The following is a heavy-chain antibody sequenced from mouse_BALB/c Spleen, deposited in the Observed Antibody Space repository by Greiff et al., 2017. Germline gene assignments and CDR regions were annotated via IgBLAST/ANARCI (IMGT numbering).Heavy chain of an antibody. J-gene: IGHJ4*01. Sequence: EVNVVESGGGLVKLGGSLKLSCAASGFTFSSYYMSWVRQTPEKRLELVAAINSNGGSTYYPDTVKGRFTISRDNAKNTLYLQMSSLKSEDTALYYCAREGYRTGAMDYWGQGTSVTVSS. V-gene: IGHV5-6-2*01. CDR1: GFTFSSYY. D-gene: IGHD2-14*01. CDR2: INSNGGST. CDR3: AREGYRTGAMDY.